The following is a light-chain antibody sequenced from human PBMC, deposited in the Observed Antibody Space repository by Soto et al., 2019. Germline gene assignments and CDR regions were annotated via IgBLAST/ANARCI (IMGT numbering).Light chain of an antibody. CDR1: QSVSSSY. J-gene: IGKJ1*01. CDR3: EHYGSSPRK. CDR2: GAS. Sequence: EIVLTQSPGTLSLSPGERATLSCRASQSVSSSYLAWYQPKPGQAPRRLIYGASSRATGIPDGFSGSGSGTAFTLTISRLETDDFAVYYCEHYGSSPRKFGQG. V-gene: IGKV3-20*01.